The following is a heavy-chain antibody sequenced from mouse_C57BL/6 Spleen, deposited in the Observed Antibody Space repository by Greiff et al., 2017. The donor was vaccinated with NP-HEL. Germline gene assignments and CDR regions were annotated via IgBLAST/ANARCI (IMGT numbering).Heavy chain of an antibody. V-gene: IGHV1-62-2*01. CDR2: FYPGSGSI. J-gene: IGHJ4*01. Sequence: VQLQESGAELVKPGASVKLSCKASGYTFTEYTIHWVKQRSGQGLEWIGWFYPGSGSIKYNEKFKDKATLTADKSSSTAYMELSRLTSEDSAVYFCARHGAIYYGYDYAMDYWGQGTSVTVSS. D-gene: IGHD2-2*01. CDR1: GYTFTEYT. CDR3: ARHGAIYYGYDYAMDY.